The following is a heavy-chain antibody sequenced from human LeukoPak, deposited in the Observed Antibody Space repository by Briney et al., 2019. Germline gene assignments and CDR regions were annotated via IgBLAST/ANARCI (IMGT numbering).Heavy chain of an antibody. D-gene: IGHD6-13*01. V-gene: IGHV5-10-1*01. CDR3: ARALGAAGLPDAFDI. CDR2: IDPSGSYT. CDR1: GYSFTSYW. J-gene: IGHJ3*02. Sequence: GESLKISCKGSGYSFTSYWISWVRQMPGKGLEWMGRIDPSGSYTNYSPSFQGHVTISADKSISTAYLQWSSLKASDTAMYYCARALGAAGLPDAFDIWGQGTMVTVSS.